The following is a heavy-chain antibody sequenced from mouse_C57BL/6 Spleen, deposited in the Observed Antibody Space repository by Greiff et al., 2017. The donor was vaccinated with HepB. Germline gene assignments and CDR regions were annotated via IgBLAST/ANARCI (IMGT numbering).Heavy chain of an antibody. CDR1: GYTFTNYW. CDR2: IYPGGGYT. CDR3: ARRGLDSSGYEAY. D-gene: IGHD3-2*02. J-gene: IGHJ3*01. V-gene: IGHV1-63*01. Sequence: VQLQQSGAELVRPGTSVKMSCKASGYTFTNYWIGWAKQRPGHGLEWIGDIYPGGGYTNYNEKFKSKATLTADKSSSTAYMQFSSLTSEDSAIYYCARRGLDSSGYEAYWGQGTLVTVSA.